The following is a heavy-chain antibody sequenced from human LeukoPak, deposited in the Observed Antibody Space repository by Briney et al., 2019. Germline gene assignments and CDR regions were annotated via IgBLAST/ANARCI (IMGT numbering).Heavy chain of an antibody. D-gene: IGHD1-26*01. V-gene: IGHV3-23*01. J-gene: IGHJ3*02. CDR1: GFTFSSYA. Sequence: GGSLRLSCAASGFTFSSYAMSWVRQAPGKGLEWVSAISGSGGSTYYADSMKGRFTISRDNSKNTLYLQMNSLRAEDTAVYYCAKGVGAYDDAFDIWGQGTMVTVSS. CDR2: ISGSGGST. CDR3: AKGVGAYDDAFDI.